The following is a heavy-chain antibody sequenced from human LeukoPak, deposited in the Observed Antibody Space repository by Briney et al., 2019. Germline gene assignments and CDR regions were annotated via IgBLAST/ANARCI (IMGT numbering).Heavy chain of an antibody. Sequence: SETLSLTCTVSGGSISSGGYYWSWIRQHPGKGLEWLGYIYYSGSTYYNPSLKSRVTISVDTSKNQFSLKLCSVTAADTAVYYCASRWGWNLDADAFDIWGQGTMVTVSS. CDR1: GGSISSGGYY. J-gene: IGHJ3*02. CDR3: ASRWGWNLDADAFDI. CDR2: IYYSGST. D-gene: IGHD1-1*01. V-gene: IGHV4-31*03.